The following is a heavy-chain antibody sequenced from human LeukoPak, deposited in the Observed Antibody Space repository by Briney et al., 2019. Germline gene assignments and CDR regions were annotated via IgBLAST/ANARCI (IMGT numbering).Heavy chain of an antibody. V-gene: IGHV3-48*01. CDR3: ARGPIAVAAYFDY. D-gene: IGHD6-19*01. Sequence: GGSLRLSCAASGFTFSSYSMNWVRQAPGKGLEWVSYISSSSSTIYYADSVKGRFTISRDNAKNSLYLQMNSLRAEDTAVYYCARGPIAVAAYFDYWGQGTLVTVSS. CDR2: ISSSSSTI. J-gene: IGHJ4*02. CDR1: GFTFSSYS.